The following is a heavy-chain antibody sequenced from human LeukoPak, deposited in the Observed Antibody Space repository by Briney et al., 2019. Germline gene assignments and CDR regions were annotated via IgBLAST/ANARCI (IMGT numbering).Heavy chain of an antibody. V-gene: IGHV3-11*01. CDR2: ISSSGSTI. Sequence: GGSLRLSCAASGFTFSDYYMSLIRQAPGKGLEWVSYISSSGSTIYYADSVKGRFTISRDNAKNSLYLQMNSLRAEDTAVYYCARDTVDVVVVPAALAYYYYGMDVWGQGTTVTVSS. CDR1: GFTFSDYY. D-gene: IGHD2-2*03. CDR3: ARDTVDVVVVPAALAYYYYGMDV. J-gene: IGHJ6*02.